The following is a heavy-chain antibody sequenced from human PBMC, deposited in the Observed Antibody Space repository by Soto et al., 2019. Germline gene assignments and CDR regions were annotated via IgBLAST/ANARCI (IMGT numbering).Heavy chain of an antibody. CDR3: ARRTRYYYYYGMDV. CDR2: IYYSGST. Sequence: SETLSLTRTVSDGSISSSSYYWGWIRQPPGKGLEWIGSIYYSGSTYYNPSLKSRVTISVDTSKNQFSLKLSSVTAADKAVYYCARRTRYYYYYGMDVWGQGTTVTVSS. V-gene: IGHV4-39*01. J-gene: IGHJ6*02. D-gene: IGHD1-7*01. CDR1: DGSISSSSYY.